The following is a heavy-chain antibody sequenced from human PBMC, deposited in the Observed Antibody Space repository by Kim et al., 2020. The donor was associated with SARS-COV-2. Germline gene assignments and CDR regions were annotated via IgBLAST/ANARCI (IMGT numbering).Heavy chain of an antibody. V-gene: IGHV4-39*01. CDR3: ARIDSSYFYMGV. J-gene: IGHJ6*03. Sequence: YDSPSLKSRVTLSADTSKNQFSLRLSFVTAADTAVYYCARIDSSYFYMGVWGKGTSVIVSS.